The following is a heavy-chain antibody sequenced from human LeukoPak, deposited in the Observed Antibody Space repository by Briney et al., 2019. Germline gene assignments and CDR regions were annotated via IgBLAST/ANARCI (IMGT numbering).Heavy chain of an antibody. J-gene: IGHJ4*02. D-gene: IGHD5-18*01. V-gene: IGHV3-33*01. Sequence: GGSLRLSCAASGFTFSNFGMHWVRQAPDKELEWVADTWYDGSNKYYADSVKGRFTISRDNSKNTLYLQMNSLRAEDTAVYHCARVLDSYRLRAADYWGQGTLVTVSS. CDR1: GFTFSNFG. CDR3: ARVLDSYRLRAADY. CDR2: TWYDGSNK.